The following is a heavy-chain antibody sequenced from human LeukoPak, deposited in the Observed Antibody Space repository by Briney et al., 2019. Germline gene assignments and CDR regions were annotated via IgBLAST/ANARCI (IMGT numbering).Heavy chain of an antibody. CDR3: GNYGAARFFDWINFDY. CDR2: ISGSGDST. CDR1: GFNFSSYG. V-gene: IGHV3-23*01. D-gene: IGHD3-9*01. Sequence: GGSLRLSCAASGFNFSSYGMHWDRQAPGKGLEWVSAISGSGDSTYYADSVKGRFTISRDNSKNTLYLQMNSLRAEDSAVYCCGNYGAARFFDWINFDYWGQGTLVTVSS. J-gene: IGHJ4*02.